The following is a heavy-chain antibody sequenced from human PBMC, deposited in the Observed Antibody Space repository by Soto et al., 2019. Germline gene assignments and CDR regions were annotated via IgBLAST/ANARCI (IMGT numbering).Heavy chain of an antibody. J-gene: IGHJ5*02. Sequence: PSETLSRTCTVSGGSISSSSYYWGWIRQPPGKGLEWIGSIYYSGSTYHNPSLKSRVTISVDTSKNQFSLKLSSVTAADTAVYYCARHVRYYDFWSGYPNWFDPWGQGTLVTVSS. D-gene: IGHD3-3*01. V-gene: IGHV4-39*01. CDR3: ARHVRYYDFWSGYPNWFDP. CDR2: IYYSGST. CDR1: GGSISSSSYY.